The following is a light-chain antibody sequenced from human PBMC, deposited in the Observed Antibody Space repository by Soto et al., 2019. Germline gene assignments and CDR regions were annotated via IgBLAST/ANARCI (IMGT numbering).Light chain of an antibody. CDR3: AVWDDSLNGGV. V-gene: IGLV1-44*01. J-gene: IGLJ3*02. Sequence: QSVLTQPPSASGTPGQRVTISCSGSRSNIGSNTVNWYQHLPGTAPKLLIYSNNQWPSGVPDRFSGSKSGTSASLAISGVQSEDEADYYCAVWDDSLNGGVFGGGTKLTVL. CDR1: RSNIGSNT. CDR2: SNN.